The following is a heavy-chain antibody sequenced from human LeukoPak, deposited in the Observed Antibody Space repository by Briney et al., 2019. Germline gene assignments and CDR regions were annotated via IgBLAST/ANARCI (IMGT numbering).Heavy chain of an antibody. J-gene: IGHJ6*04. Sequence: GGSLRLSCAASGFTFITYNMNRVRQAPGKGLEWVSSISSTSSSYRYYADSVKGRFTISRDNAKNSLYLQMNSLRAEDTAVYYCAELGITMIGGVWGKGTTVTISS. D-gene: IGHD3-10*02. CDR3: AELGITMIGGV. V-gene: IGHV3-21*01. CDR1: GFTFITYN. CDR2: ISSTSSSYR.